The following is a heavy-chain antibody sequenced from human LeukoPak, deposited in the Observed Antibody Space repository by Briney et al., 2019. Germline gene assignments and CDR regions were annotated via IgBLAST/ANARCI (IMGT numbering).Heavy chain of an antibody. V-gene: IGHV3-30*02. J-gene: IGHJ5*02. CDR1: GFTFSSYG. CDR2: IRYDGSNK. Sequence: PGGSLRLSCAASGFTFSSYGMHWVRQAPGKGLEWVAFIRYDGSNKYYADSVKGRFTISRDNSKNTLYLQMNSLRAEDTAVYYCAKDRTRYYGSVNWFDPWGQGTLVTVSS. CDR3: AKDRTRYYGSVNWFDP. D-gene: IGHD3-10*01.